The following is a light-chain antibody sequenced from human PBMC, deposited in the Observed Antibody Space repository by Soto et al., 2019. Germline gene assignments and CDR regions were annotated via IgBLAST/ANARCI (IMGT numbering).Light chain of an antibody. Sequence: DIQMTQSPSTLSASVGDRVTITCRASQSISSWLDWYQQKPGKAPKLLIYKASSLESGVPSRFSGSGSGTEFTLTISSLQPDDFATYYCQQYNGTFGQGTKVEIK. CDR3: QQYNGT. CDR2: KAS. CDR1: QSISSW. V-gene: IGKV1-5*03. J-gene: IGKJ1*01.